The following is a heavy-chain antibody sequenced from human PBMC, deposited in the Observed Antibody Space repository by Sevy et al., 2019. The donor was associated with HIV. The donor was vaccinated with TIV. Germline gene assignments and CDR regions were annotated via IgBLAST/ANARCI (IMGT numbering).Heavy chain of an antibody. Sequence: GGSLRLSCAASGFILSDYYMTWVRQAPGKGLEWVSYISGNDDTMYYADSVKGRFTISRDNTKNSLYLQMNSLRAEDTAVYYCARDHVTDGDLGDYYYYAMDVWGQGTTVTVSS. D-gene: IGHD4-17*01. J-gene: IGHJ6*02. V-gene: IGHV3-11*01. CDR3: ARDHVTDGDLGDYYYYAMDV. CDR2: ISGNDDTM. CDR1: GFILSDYY.